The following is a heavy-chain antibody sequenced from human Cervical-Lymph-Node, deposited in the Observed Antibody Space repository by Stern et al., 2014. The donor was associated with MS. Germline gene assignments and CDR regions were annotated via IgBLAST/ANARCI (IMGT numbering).Heavy chain of an antibody. D-gene: IGHD6-6*01. V-gene: IGHV3-9*01. Sequence: EVQLVESGGGLGQPGRSLRLSCATSGFRFEDYAMHWVRQAPGKGLEWVSGISWNSGSINYVSSVKGRFTISRDNAKKSLYLQMNSLRPEDTAFYYCAKGALASRPYYFDSWGQGTLVTVSS. CDR2: ISWNSGSI. CDR1: GFRFEDYA. J-gene: IGHJ4*02. CDR3: AKGALASRPYYFDS.